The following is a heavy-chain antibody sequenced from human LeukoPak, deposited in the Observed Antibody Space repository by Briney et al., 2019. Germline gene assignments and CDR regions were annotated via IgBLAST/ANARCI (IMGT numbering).Heavy chain of an antibody. J-gene: IGHJ4*02. CDR1: GFTFSSYA. Sequence: GGSLRLSCAASGFTFSSYAMSWVRQAPGKGLEWVSAISGSGGSTYYADSVKGRFTISRDNSKNTLYLQMNSLRAEDTAVYYCAKAADYDFWSGYYRTMYYFDYWGQGTLVTVSS. V-gene: IGHV3-23*01. CDR3: AKAADYDFWSGYYRTMYYFDY. D-gene: IGHD3-3*01. CDR2: ISGSGGST.